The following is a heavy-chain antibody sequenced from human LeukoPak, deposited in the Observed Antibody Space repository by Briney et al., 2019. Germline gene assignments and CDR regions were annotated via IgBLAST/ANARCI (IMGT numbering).Heavy chain of an antibody. CDR1: GGSISSYY. Sequence: SETLSLTCTVSGGSISSYYWSWIRQPPGKGLEWIGYIYYSGSTNYNPSLKSRVTISVDTSRNQFSLKLSSVTAADTAVYYCARLPTATKGYYYYMDVWGKGTTVTVSS. V-gene: IGHV4-59*01. D-gene: IGHD4-17*01. CDR3: ARLPTATKGYYYYMDV. J-gene: IGHJ6*03. CDR2: IYYSGST.